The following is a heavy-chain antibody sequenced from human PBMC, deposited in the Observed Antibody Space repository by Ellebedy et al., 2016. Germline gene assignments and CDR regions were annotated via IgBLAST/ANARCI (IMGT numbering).Heavy chain of an antibody. CDR2: ISYDGSNK. J-gene: IGHJ3*02. D-gene: IGHD2-2*01. Sequence: GGSLRLXCAASGFTFTSYAMHWVRQAPGKGLEWVAVISYDGSNKYYADSVKGRFTISRDNSKNTLYLQMNSLRAEDTAVHYCARGKYLNDAFDIWGQGTMVTVSS. V-gene: IGHV3-30-3*01. CDR1: GFTFTSYA. CDR3: ARGKYLNDAFDI.